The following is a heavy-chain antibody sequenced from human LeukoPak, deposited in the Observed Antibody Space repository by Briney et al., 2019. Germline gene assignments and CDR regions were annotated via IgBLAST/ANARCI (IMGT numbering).Heavy chain of an antibody. CDR1: AFTFDAYA. CDR3: AKALYSSSWRLSPFDY. V-gene: IGHV3-9*03. Sequence: GRSLRLSCAASAFTFDAYAMHWVRQAPGKGLEWVSGISWNSGSIAYADSVKGRFTISRDNAKNPLYLQMNSLRVEDMALYYCAKALYSSSWRLSPFDYWGQGTLVTVSS. J-gene: IGHJ4*02. D-gene: IGHD6-13*01. CDR2: ISWNSGSI.